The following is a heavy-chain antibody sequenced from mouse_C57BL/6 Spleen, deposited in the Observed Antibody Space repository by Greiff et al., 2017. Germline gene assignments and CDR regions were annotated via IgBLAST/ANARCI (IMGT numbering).Heavy chain of an antibody. CDR1: GYAFTNYL. J-gene: IGHJ4*01. D-gene: IGHD1-1*02. V-gene: IGHV1-54*01. Sequence: VKLQESGAELVRPGTSVKVSCKASGYAFTNYLIEWVKQRPGQGLEWIGVINPGSGGTNYNEKFKGKATLTADKSSSTAYMQLSSLTSEDSAVYFCARDRSGSYRAMDYWGQGTSVTVSS. CDR3: ARDRSGSYRAMDY. CDR2: INPGSGGT.